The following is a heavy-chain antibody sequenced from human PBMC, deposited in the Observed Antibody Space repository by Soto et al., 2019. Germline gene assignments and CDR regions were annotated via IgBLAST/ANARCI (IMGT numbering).Heavy chain of an antibody. CDR3: ASREVAGTLPRDYGDHVPVAFDI. J-gene: IGHJ3*02. CDR2: IYSGGST. Sequence: EVQLVESGGGLVQPGGSLRLSCAASGFTVSSNYMSWVRQAPGKGLEWVSVIYSGGSTYYADSVKGRFTISRDNSKNTLYPQMNSLRAEDRAVDYCASREVAGTLPRDYGDHVPVAFDIWGQGAMVTVSS. V-gene: IGHV3-66*01. CDR1: GFTVSSNY. D-gene: IGHD4-17*01.